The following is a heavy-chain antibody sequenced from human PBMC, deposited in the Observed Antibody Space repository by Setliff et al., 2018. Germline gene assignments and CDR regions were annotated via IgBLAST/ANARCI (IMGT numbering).Heavy chain of an antibody. CDR3: AREGGSSWSHAFNI. CDR2: ISGSGGST. Sequence: GGSLRLSCAASGFTFSSYAMSWVRQAPGKGLEWVSAISGSGGSTYYADSVKGRFTISRDNAKNSLYLQMSSLRAEDTAIYYCAREGGSSWSHAFNIWGQGTMVTVSS. CDR1: GFTFSSYA. J-gene: IGHJ3*02. V-gene: IGHV3-23*01. D-gene: IGHD6-13*01.